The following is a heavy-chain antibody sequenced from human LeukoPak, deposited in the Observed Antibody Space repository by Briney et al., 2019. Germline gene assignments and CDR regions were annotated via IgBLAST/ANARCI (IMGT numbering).Heavy chain of an antibody. Sequence: GESLKISCXGSGYSFTSYWIGWVRQMPGKGLEWMGIIYPGDSDTRYSPSFQGQVTTSADKSISTAYLQWSSLKASDTAMYYCARGGRCTSCYTPRGPGAYYFDYWGQGSLVTVSS. D-gene: IGHD2-2*02. CDR2: IYPGDSDT. CDR3: ARGGRCTSCYTPRGPGAYYFDY. J-gene: IGHJ4*02. V-gene: IGHV5-51*01. CDR1: GYSFTSYW.